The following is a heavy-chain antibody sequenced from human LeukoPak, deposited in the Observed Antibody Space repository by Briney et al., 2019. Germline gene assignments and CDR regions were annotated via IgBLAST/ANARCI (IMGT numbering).Heavy chain of an antibody. CDR2: IYYSGST. V-gene: IGHV4-59*12. CDR3: ARGPLAMTRGFDP. D-gene: IGHD4-11*01. Sequence: PSETLSLTCTVSGGSISSYYWSWIRQPPGKGLEWIGYIYYSGSTNYNPSLKTRVTMSVDTSKNQFSLMLSSVTAADTAVYYCARGPLAMTRGFDPWGQGTPITVSS. CDR1: GGSISSYY. J-gene: IGHJ5*02.